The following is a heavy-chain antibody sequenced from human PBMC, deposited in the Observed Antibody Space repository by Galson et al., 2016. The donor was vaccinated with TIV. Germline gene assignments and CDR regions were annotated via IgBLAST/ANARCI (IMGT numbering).Heavy chain of an antibody. Sequence: SLRLSCAASGFTFNTYWMIWVRQAPGKGLEWVANIKQDGSERYYVDSVKGRFTISRDNARNSLYLQMNSLGVEDTAVYYCARTYDYGDKYYFGMDVWGQGTTVTVSS. D-gene: IGHD4-17*01. CDR3: ARTYDYGDKYYFGMDV. J-gene: IGHJ6*02. CDR2: IKQDGSER. V-gene: IGHV3-7*01. CDR1: GFTFNTYW.